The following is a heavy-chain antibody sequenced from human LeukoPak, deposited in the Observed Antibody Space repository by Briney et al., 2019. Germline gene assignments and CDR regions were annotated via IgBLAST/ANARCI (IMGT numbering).Heavy chain of an antibody. Sequence: GGSLRLSCAASGFSFISYGMHWVRQAPGKGLEWVGVISDDGRRKDYADSVKGRFTISRDNSKDTLYLQMNSLRAEDAAVYYCAKRPSDYGDYVSYFDYWGQGTLVTVSS. D-gene: IGHD4-17*01. CDR3: AKRPSDYGDYVSYFDY. CDR2: ISDDGRRK. V-gene: IGHV3-30*18. J-gene: IGHJ4*02. CDR1: GFSFISYG.